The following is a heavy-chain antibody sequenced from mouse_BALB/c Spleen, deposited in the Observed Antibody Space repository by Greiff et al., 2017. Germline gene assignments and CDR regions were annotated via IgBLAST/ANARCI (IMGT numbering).Heavy chain of an antibody. CDR3: GRESTYYGNVYWYFDD. V-gene: IGHV14-3*02. CDR1: GFNFKDTY. Sequence: EVQLQQSGAELVKPGASVKLSCTASGFNFKDTYMHWVKQRPEQGLEWIGRIDPANGNTKYDPKFQGKATITADTSSNTAYLQLSSLTSEDTAVYYCGRESTYYGNVYWYFDDWGAGTTVTVSA. J-gene: IGHJ1*01. CDR2: IDPANGNT. D-gene: IGHD2-10*01.